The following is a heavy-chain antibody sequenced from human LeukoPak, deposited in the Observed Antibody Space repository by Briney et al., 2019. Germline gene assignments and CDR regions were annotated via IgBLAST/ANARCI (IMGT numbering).Heavy chain of an antibody. D-gene: IGHD3-3*01. V-gene: IGHV3-21*01. CDR1: GFTFSSYS. Sequence: GGSLRLSCAASGFTFSSYSMNWVRQAPGKWLEWVSSISSSSSYIYYADSVKGRFTISRDNAKNSLYLQMNSLRAEDTAVYYCARDKLRFLELGVGAFDIWGQGTMVTVSS. J-gene: IGHJ3*02. CDR3: ARDKLRFLELGVGAFDI. CDR2: ISSSSSYI.